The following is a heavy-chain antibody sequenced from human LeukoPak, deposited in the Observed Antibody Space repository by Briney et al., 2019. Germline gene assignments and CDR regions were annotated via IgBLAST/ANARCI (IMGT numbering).Heavy chain of an antibody. Sequence: PGGSLRLSCAASGFTFGSYRMTWVRQAPGQGLEWVANINQDGSEKYYVDFVKGRFTISRDNAKNSLYLQMNSLRAEDTAVYYCARDYLSGSYLDYWGQEPWSPSPQ. D-gene: IGHD1-26*01. V-gene: IGHV3-7*01. CDR2: INQDGSEK. CDR3: ARDYLSGSYLDY. CDR1: GFTFGSYR. J-gene: IGHJ4*01.